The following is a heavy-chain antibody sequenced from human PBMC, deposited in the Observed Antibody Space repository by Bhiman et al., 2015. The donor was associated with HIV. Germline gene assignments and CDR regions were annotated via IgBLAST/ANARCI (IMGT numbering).Heavy chain of an antibody. CDR1: GFTFSTYG. D-gene: IGHD1-26*01. V-gene: IGHV3-30*02. Sequence: VQLVESGGGVVWPGGSLRLSCAASGFTFSTYGMHWVRQAPGKGLEWVAFIRSDGTNRYYADSVKGRFTISRDNSYNTLYLQMNSLRAEDTALYYCARGGSYYSYYYYYMDVWGKGTTVTVSS. CDR3: ARGGSYYSYYYYYMDV. CDR2: IRSDGTNR. J-gene: IGHJ6*03.